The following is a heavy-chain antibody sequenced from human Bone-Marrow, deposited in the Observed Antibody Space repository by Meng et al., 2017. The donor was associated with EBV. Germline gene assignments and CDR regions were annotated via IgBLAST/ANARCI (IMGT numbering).Heavy chain of an antibody. D-gene: IGHD3-16*01. J-gene: IGHJ4*02. V-gene: IGHV3-11*01. CDR3: ARGNYVFDY. Sequence: QEQLVEXXXXXVXPGXSLRLSCAASGFTFSDYYMSWIRQAPGKGLEWVSDISTSSSTIHYADSVKGRFTISRDNTNNSLYLQMNSLRADDTAVYYCARGNYVFDYWGQGALVTVSS. CDR1: GFTFSDYY. CDR2: ISTSSSTI.